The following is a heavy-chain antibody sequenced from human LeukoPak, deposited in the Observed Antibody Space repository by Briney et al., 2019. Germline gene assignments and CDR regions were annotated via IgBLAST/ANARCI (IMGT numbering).Heavy chain of an antibody. V-gene: IGHV1-2*02. Sequence: ASVKVSCKASGYTFSDSYIHWVRQAPGQGLEWMGWINPKSDDIKYAQKFQGRVTMTRDTSISTAYMELSRLISDDTAVYYCVRDVTRGGLWGQGTLVTVSS. CDR3: VRDVTRGGL. J-gene: IGHJ4*02. CDR1: GYTFSDSY. D-gene: IGHD3-16*01. CDR2: INPKSDDI.